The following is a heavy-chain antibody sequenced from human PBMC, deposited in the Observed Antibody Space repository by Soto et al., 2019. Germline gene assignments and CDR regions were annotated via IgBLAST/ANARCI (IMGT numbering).Heavy chain of an antibody. CDR1: GFTFSSYW. D-gene: IGHD3-3*01. CDR2: INSDGSST. J-gene: IGHJ6*03. V-gene: IGHV3-74*01. Sequence: EVQLVESGGGLVQPGGSLRLSCAASGFTFSSYWMHWVRQAPGKGLVWVSRINSDGSSTSYADSVKGRFTISRDNAKNTMYLQVNSLRAEDTAVYYCARVLTHWSGYYTTNYCYYMDVWGKGTTVTVSS. CDR3: ARVLTHWSGYYTTNYCYYMDV.